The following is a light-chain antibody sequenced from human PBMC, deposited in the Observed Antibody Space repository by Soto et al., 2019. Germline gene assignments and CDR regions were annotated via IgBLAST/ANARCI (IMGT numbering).Light chain of an antibody. V-gene: IGLV2-14*01. CDR1: SSDVAYYNY. J-gene: IGLJ2*01. CDR3: SSYTTTNTVV. Sequence: QSALTQPASVSGSPGQSITISCTGTSSDVAYYNYVSWYQQHPGKAPKLMISDVGYRPSGVSNRFSGSKSGNTASLTISGLQAEDEADYYCSSYTTTNTVVFGGGTKLTVL. CDR2: DVG.